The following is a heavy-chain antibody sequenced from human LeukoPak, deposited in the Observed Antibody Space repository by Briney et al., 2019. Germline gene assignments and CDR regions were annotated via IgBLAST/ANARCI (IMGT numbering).Heavy chain of an antibody. CDR2: ISSSGSTI. Sequence: KPGGSLRLSCAASGFTFSDYYMSWIRQAPGKGLKWVSYISSSGSTIYYADSVKGRFTISRDNAKNSLYLQMNSLRAEDTAVYYCARQGTGTTPDRPFYYYYGMDVWGQGTTVTVSS. D-gene: IGHD1-1*01. CDR3: ARQGTGTTPDRPFYYYYGMDV. V-gene: IGHV3-11*01. CDR1: GFTFSDYY. J-gene: IGHJ6*02.